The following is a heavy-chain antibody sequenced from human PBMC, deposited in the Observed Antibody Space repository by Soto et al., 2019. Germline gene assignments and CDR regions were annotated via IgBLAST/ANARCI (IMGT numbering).Heavy chain of an antibody. CDR1: GFTFSSYA. CDR3: AKRRGAGGHFDY. V-gene: IGHV3-23*01. CDR2: VSIGGST. D-gene: IGHD2-15*01. Sequence: GGSLRLSCAASGFTFSSYAMGWVRQGPGKGLEWVAVVSIGGSTHYADSVRGRFTISRDNSKNTLSLQMNSLTAEDTAVYFCAKRRGAGGHFDYWGQGALVTVS. J-gene: IGHJ4*02.